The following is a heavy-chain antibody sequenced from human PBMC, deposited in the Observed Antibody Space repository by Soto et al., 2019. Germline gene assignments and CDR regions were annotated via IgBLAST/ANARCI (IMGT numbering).Heavy chain of an antibody. CDR1: GFTFSSYA. CDR3: AKRRGAGGHFDY. V-gene: IGHV3-23*01. CDR2: VSIGGST. D-gene: IGHD2-15*01. Sequence: GGSLRLSCAASGFTFSSYAMGWVRQGPGKGLEWVAVVSIGGSTHYADSVRGRFTISRDNSKNTLSLQMNSLTAEDTAVYFCAKRRGAGGHFDYWGQGALVTVS. J-gene: IGHJ4*02.